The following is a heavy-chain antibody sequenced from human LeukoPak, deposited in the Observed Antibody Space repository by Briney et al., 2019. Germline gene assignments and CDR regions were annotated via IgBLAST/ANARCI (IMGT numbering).Heavy chain of an antibody. J-gene: IGHJ4*02. Sequence: PGGSLRLSCAAPGFTVSSNYMTWVRQAPGKGLEWVSVIYSGGSTYYADSVKGRFTISRDDSKNTLYLQMNSLIAEDTAVYYCARDYRARLDYWGQGTLVTVSS. CDR3: ARDYRARLDY. CDR1: GFTVSSNY. V-gene: IGHV3-53*01. CDR2: IYSGGST.